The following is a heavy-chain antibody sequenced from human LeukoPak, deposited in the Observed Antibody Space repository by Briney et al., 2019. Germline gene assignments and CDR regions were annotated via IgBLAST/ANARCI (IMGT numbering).Heavy chain of an antibody. CDR2: IYYSGST. CDR1: GGSISSYY. V-gene: IGHV4-59*01. Sequence: SETLSLTCTVSGGSISSYYWSWIRQPPGKGLEWIGYIYYSGSTNYNPSLKSRVTISVDTYKNQFSLKLSSVTAADTAVYYCARVVTMVRGVDDWGQGTLVTVSS. CDR3: ARVVTMVRGVDD. J-gene: IGHJ4*02. D-gene: IGHD3-10*01.